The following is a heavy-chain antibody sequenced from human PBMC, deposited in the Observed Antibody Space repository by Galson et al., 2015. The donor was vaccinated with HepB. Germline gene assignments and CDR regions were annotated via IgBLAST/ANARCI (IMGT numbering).Heavy chain of an antibody. D-gene: IGHD1-26*01. Sequence: SLRLSCAASGFTFSSYGMHWVRQAPGKGLEWVAVISYDGSNKYYADSVKGRFTISRENPRSTLYLQMNSLRAEDTAVYYCATVEGATEGNYYYYYMGVWGKGTTVTVSS. CDR1: GFTFSSYG. J-gene: IGHJ6*03. V-gene: IGHV3-30*03. CDR2: ISYDGSNK. CDR3: ATVEGATEGNYYYYYMGV.